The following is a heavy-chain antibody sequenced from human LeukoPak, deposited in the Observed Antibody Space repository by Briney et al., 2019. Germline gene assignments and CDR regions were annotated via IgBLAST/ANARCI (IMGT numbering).Heavy chain of an antibody. V-gene: IGHV3-30*18. CDR3: AKGLDSSGWYTGLRY. CDR1: GFTFSSFG. D-gene: IGHD6-19*01. CDR2: ISHDGSNK. J-gene: IGHJ4*02. Sequence: GGSLRLSCAASGFTFSSFGMHWVRQAPGKGLEWVAVISHDGSNKYYADSVKGRFSISRDNSKNTLCLQVNSLRTEDTAVYYCAKGLDSSGWYTGLRYWGQGTLVTVSS.